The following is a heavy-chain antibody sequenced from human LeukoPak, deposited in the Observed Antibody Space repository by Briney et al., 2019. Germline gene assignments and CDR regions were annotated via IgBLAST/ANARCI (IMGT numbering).Heavy chain of an antibody. CDR3: ARGGGARGSGVDY. CDR2: IYYSGST. J-gene: IGHJ4*02. V-gene: IGHV4-39*07. CDR1: GGSISSSSYY. Sequence: SETLSLTCTVSGGSISSSSYYWGWIRQPPGKGLEWIGSIYYSGSTYYNPSLKSRVTISVDTSKNQFSLKLSSVTVADTAVYYCARGGGARGSGVDYWGQGTLVTVSS. D-gene: IGHD1-26*01.